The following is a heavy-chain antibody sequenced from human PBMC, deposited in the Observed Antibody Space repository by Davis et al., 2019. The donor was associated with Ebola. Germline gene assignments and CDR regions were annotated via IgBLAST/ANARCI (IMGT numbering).Heavy chain of an antibody. D-gene: IGHD3-9*01. CDR3: ARDLRNWLSAAFDI. Sequence: PSETLSLTCTVSGGSISSYYWSWIRQPAGKGLEWIGRIYTSGSTNYNPSLKSRVTMSVDTSKNQFSLKLSSVTAADTAVYYCARDLRNWLSAAFDIWGQGTMVTVSS. J-gene: IGHJ3*02. V-gene: IGHV4-4*07. CDR2: IYTSGST. CDR1: GGSISSYY.